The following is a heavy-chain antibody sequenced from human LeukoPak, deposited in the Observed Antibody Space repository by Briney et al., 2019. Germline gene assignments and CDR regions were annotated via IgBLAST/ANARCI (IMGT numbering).Heavy chain of an antibody. J-gene: IGHJ4*02. CDR1: GASVNSYF. Sequence: PSETLSLTCTVSGASVNSYFWSWIRQPPGKGLEWIACFYNSGSTSYSDSLKSRVTISVDTSKSQVSLKLTSVTAADTAVYYCASAKQWLAFDFWGQGNLVTVTS. V-gene: IGHV4-59*08. CDR3: ASAKQWLAFDF. D-gene: IGHD6-19*01. CDR2: FYNSGST.